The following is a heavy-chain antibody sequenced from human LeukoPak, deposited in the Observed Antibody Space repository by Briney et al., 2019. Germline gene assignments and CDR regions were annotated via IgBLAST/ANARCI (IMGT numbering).Heavy chain of an antibody. D-gene: IGHD2/OR15-2a*01. CDR3: AKNRGAPL. Sequence: GGSLRLSCAASGFTFTSYSMNWVRQAPGKGLEWVSYISSSGSTIYYADSVKGRFTISRDNSKNTLYLQMNSLRAEDTAIYYCAKNRGAPLWGQGTLVTVSS. CDR1: GFTFTSYS. J-gene: IGHJ4*02. V-gene: IGHV3-48*01. CDR2: ISSSGSTI.